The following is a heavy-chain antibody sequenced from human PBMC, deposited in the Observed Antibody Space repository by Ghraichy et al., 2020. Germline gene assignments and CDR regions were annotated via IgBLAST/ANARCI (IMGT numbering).Heavy chain of an antibody. CDR2: ISSESGYI. CDR1: GFTFIAYT. J-gene: IGHJ6*02. Sequence: ESLNISCAASGFTFIAYTMDWVRQAPGKGLEWVSSISSESGYIYIADSLKGRFTISRDNARNSVYLHMNSLRADDTAVYYCARASPRGDYYNYFGLDVWGQGTTVTVSS. CDR3: ARASPRGDYYNYFGLDV. V-gene: IGHV3-21*06.